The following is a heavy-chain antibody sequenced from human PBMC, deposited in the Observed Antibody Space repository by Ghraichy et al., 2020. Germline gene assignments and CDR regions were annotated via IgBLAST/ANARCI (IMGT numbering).Heavy chain of an antibody. CDR1: GFTFSSYS. J-gene: IGHJ6*01. D-gene: IGHD6-6*01. CDR2: ISSSSSTI. CDR3: ARGPAPYSSSSFPLYYYYGMDV. V-gene: IGHV3-48*01. Sequence: GGSLRLTCAASGFTFSSYSVNWVRQAPGKGLEGVSYISSSSSTIYYADSVKGRFTISRDNAKNSLYLQMNSLRAEDTAVYYCARGPAPYSSSSFPLYYYYGMDVWGQGTTVTVSS.